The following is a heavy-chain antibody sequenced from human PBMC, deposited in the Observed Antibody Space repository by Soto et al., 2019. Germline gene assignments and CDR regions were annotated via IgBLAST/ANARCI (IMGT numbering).Heavy chain of an antibody. CDR3: ARRDSYGRPFDY. V-gene: IGHV4-39*01. Sequence: KPSETLSLTCTVSGGSISSSSYYWGWIRQPPGKGLEWIGSIYYSGSTYYNPSLKSRVTISVDTSKNQFSLKLSSVTAADTAVYYCARRDSYGRPFDYWGQGTLVTVSS. CDR1: GGSISSSSYY. CDR2: IYYSGST. D-gene: IGHD5-18*01. J-gene: IGHJ4*02.